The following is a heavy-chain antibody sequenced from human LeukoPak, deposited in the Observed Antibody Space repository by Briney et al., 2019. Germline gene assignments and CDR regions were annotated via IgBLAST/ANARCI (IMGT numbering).Heavy chain of an antibody. D-gene: IGHD6-6*01. CDR2: IYYRGST. J-gene: IGHJ4*02. V-gene: IGHV4-30-4*01. CDR1: GDSIRSNNYY. Sequence: PSETLSLTCTVSGDSIRSNNYYWSWIRQPPGKGLEWIGYIYYRGSTYYNPSLKSRLTISVDTSKNQFSLRLSSVTAADTAVYYCARGSWSSSIDYWGQGTLVTVSS. CDR3: ARGSWSSSIDY.